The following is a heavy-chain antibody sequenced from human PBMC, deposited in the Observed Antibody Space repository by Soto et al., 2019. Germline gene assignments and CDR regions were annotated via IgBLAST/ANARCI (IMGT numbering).Heavy chain of an antibody. CDR2: FDPEDGET. CDR3: ATARHYYGSGDLDY. J-gene: IGHJ4*02. CDR1: GNTPTEIF. D-gene: IGHD3-10*01. Sequence: APRKGSWKVFGNTPTEIFIPWGRQASGKGLEWMGGFDPEDGETINEQKFQGRVTMTEDTSTDTAYMELSSLRSEDTAVYYWATARHYYGSGDLDYWGQGTLVTVSS. V-gene: IGHV1-24*01.